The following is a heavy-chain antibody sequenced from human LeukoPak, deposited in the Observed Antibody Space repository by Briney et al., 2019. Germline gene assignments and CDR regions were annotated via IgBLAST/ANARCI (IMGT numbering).Heavy chain of an antibody. D-gene: IGHD3-22*01. Sequence: SGPTLVKPTQTLTLTCTFSGFSLSTSGVGVGWIRQPPGKALEWLALIYWDDEKRYSPSLKSRLTITKDTSKNQVVLTMTNMDPVDTATYYCAHSPLVKLYDNSGYGTYYFDYWGQGTLVTVSS. V-gene: IGHV2-5*02. CDR3: AHSPLVKLYDNSGYGTYYFDY. J-gene: IGHJ4*02. CDR1: GFSLSTSGVG. CDR2: IYWDDEK.